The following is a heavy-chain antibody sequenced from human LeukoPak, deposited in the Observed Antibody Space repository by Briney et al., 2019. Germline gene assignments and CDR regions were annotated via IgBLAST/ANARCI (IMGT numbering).Heavy chain of an antibody. D-gene: IGHD3-16*01. Sequence: GASVKVSCKASGHTFSGYGLIWVRQAPGQGLEGMGWISAYNGDTMYAQTLKGRLTMTTDTSTSTAYMELRTLRSDATAVYFCARLGTDYWGQGTLVVVSS. CDR2: ISAYNGDT. J-gene: IGHJ4*02. CDR3: ARLGTDY. V-gene: IGHV1-18*01. CDR1: GHTFSGYG.